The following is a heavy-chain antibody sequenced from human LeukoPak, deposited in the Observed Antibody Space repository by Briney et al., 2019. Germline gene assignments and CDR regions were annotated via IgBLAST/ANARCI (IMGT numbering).Heavy chain of an antibody. CDR3: ARDWGGYIQYYFDY. V-gene: IGHV3-30-3*01. CDR2: ISYDGSNK. J-gene: IGHJ4*02. Sequence: PGGSLRLSCAASGFTFSSYAMHWVRQAPGKGLEWVAVISYDGSNKYYADSVKGRFTISRDNSKNTLYLQMNSLRAEDTAVYYCARDWGGYIQYYFDYWGQGTLVTVSS. CDR1: GFTFSSYA. D-gene: IGHD5-12*01.